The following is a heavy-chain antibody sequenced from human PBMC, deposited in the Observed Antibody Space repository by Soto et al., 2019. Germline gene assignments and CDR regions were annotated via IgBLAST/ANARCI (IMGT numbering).Heavy chain of an antibody. CDR2: IYDSGST. V-gene: IGHV4-59*12. D-gene: IGHD3-22*01. CDR1: GGSISSYY. Sequence: PSETLSLTCTVSGGSISSYYWSWIRQPPGKGLEWIGYIYDSGSTNYNPSLKSRVTISVDTSKNQFSLKLSSVTAADTAVYYCARDHSTYYYDSRGEGNAFDIWGQGTMVTVSS. CDR3: ARDHSTYYYDSRGEGNAFDI. J-gene: IGHJ3*02.